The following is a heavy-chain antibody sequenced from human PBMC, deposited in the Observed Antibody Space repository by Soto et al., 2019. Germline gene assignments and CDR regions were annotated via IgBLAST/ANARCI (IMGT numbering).Heavy chain of an antibody. D-gene: IGHD6-19*01. CDR1: GFTFSSYA. Sequence: GGSLRLSCAASGFTFSSYAMSWVRQAPGKGLEWVSAISGSGGSTYYADSVKGRFTISRDNSKNTLYLQMNSLRAEDTAAYYCAKGLRRYSSGWYDDYWGQGTLVTVSS. CDR2: ISGSGGST. V-gene: IGHV3-23*01. J-gene: IGHJ4*02. CDR3: AKGLRRYSSGWYDDY.